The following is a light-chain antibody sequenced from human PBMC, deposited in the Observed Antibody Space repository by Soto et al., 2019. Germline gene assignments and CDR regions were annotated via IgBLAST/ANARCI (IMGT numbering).Light chain of an antibody. Sequence: QSVLTQPPSVSEAPRQRVTISCSGSSSNIGNNAVNWYQQLPGKAPNLLIYYDDLLPSGVSDRFSGSKSCNSASLAISGLQSGDEDDYYCDAWDDCLNGLVFGGGTKLTVL. J-gene: IGLJ2*01. CDR3: DAWDDCLNGLV. CDR1: SSNIGNNA. V-gene: IGLV1-36*01. CDR2: YDD.